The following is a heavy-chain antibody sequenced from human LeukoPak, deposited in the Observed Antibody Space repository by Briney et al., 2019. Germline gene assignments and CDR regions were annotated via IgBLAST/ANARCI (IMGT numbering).Heavy chain of an antibody. D-gene: IGHD2-21*01. CDR3: VRLSVLIATADY. V-gene: IGHV4-38-2*01. CDR2: IYHSGST. CDR1: GYSISSGYY. Sequence: PSETLSLTCAVSGYSISSGYYWGWIRQPPGKGLEWIGSIYHSGSTYYNPSLKSRVTISVDTSKNQFSLKLSSVTAADTAVYYCVRLSVLIATADYWGQGTLVTVSS. J-gene: IGHJ4*02.